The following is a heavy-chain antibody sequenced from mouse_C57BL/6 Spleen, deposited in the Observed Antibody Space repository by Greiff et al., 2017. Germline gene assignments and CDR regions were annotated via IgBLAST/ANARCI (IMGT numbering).Heavy chain of an antibody. CDR3: ARNWATTEGYYAMDD. J-gene: IGHJ4*01. Sequence: VQGVESGPGLVQPSQSLSITCTVSGFSLTSYGVHWVRQSPGKGLEWLGVIWSGGSTDYNAAFISRLSISKDNSKSQVFFKMNSLQADDTAIYYCARNWATTEGYYAMDDWGQGTSVTVSS. D-gene: IGHD1-1*01. CDR2: IWSGGST. V-gene: IGHV2-2*01. CDR1: GFSLTSYG.